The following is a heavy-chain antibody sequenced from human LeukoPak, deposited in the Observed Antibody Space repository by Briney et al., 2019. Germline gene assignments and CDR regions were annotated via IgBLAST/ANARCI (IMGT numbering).Heavy chain of an antibody. Sequence: GGSLRLSCAASGFTFSSYWMHWVRQAPGKGLVWVSRINSDGSSTSYADSVKGRFTISRDNSKNTLYLQMNSLRAEDTAVYYCAKDQYYDSSGAFDYWGQGTLVTVSS. CDR2: INSDGSST. V-gene: IGHV3-74*01. CDR1: GFTFSSYW. CDR3: AKDQYYDSSGAFDY. J-gene: IGHJ4*02. D-gene: IGHD3-22*01.